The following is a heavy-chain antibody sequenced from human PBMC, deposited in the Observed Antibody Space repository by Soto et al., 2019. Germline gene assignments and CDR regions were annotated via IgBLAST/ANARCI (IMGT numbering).Heavy chain of an antibody. CDR1: GGSISSYY. D-gene: IGHD4-17*01. CDR2: IYYSGST. J-gene: IGHJ4*02. CDR3: ARRYGVYFDY. Sequence: SETLSLTCTVSGGSISSYYWSWIRQPPGKGLEWIGYIYYSGSTNYNPSLKSRVTMSVDTSKNQFSLKLSSVTAADTAVYYCARRYGVYFDYWGQGTLVTVSS. V-gene: IGHV4-59*08.